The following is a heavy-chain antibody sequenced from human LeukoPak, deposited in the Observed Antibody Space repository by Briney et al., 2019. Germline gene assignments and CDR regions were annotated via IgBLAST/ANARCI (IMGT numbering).Heavy chain of an antibody. V-gene: IGHV4-39*07. J-gene: IGHJ4*02. CDR3: ARDYSGFDYFDY. D-gene: IGHD5-12*01. CDR2: IYYSGST. CDR1: GGSISSSSYY. Sequence: SETLSLTCTVSGGSISSSSYYWGWIRQPPGKGLEWIGSIYYSGSTYYNPSLKSRVTISVDTSKNQFSLKLSSVTAADTAVYYCARDYSGFDYFDYWGQGTLVTVSS.